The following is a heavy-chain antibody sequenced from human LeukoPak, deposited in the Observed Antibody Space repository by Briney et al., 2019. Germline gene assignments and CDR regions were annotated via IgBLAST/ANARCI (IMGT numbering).Heavy chain of an antibody. CDR3: ARRSRITMVRGVPSWFDP. CDR1: DGSITSYY. Sequence: SETLSLTCTVSDGSITSYYWSWLRQPPGKGLEWIGEINHSGSTNYNPSLKSRVTISVDTSKNQFSLKLSSVTAADTAVYYCARRSRITMVRGVPSWFDPWGQGTLVTVSS. D-gene: IGHD3-10*01. CDR2: INHSGST. V-gene: IGHV4-34*01. J-gene: IGHJ5*02.